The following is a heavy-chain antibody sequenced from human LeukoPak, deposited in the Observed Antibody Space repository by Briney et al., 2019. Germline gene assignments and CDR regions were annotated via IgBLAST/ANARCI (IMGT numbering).Heavy chain of an antibody. J-gene: IGHJ6*02. CDR2: INSDGSST. CDR1: GFTLSSYW. V-gene: IGHV3-74*01. D-gene: IGHD3-10*01. Sequence: GGSLRLSCAASGFTLSSYWMHWVRQASGKALVWVSRINSDGSSTSYADSVKGRFTISRDNAKNTLYLQMNSLRAGDTAVYYCASKSSMDVWGQGTTVTVSS. CDR3: ASKSSMDV.